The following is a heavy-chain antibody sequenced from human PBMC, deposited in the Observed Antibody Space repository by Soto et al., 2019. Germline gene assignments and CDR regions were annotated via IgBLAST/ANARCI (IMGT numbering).Heavy chain of an antibody. D-gene: IGHD2-2*01. CDR3: ATLRTSPSSP. J-gene: IGHJ5*02. Sequence: GESLKISCKGSGYSFTSYWIGWVRQMPGKGLEWMGIIYPADSYTSYSPSFQGHVTISADKSISTAYLQWSSLKASDTAMYYCATLRTSPSSPWGQGTLVTLSS. V-gene: IGHV5-51*01. CDR1: GYSFTSYW. CDR2: IYPADSYT.